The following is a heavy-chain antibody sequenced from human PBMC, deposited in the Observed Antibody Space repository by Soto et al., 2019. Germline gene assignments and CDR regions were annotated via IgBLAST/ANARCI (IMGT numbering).Heavy chain of an antibody. D-gene: IGHD2-15*01. J-gene: IGHJ6*02. V-gene: IGHV3-23*01. CDR2: ISATGFGT. CDR1: GFTFSSFT. CDR3: VTGWSSQRYSGLRNHYYYGLDV. Sequence: GGSLRLSCEASGFTFSSFTMSWVRQAPGKGLEWVSAISATGFGTYYADSVKGRVTISRDNSRNTLYLQIHSLRGEDTATFFCVTGWSSQRYSGLRNHYYYGLDVWGQGTTVTVSS.